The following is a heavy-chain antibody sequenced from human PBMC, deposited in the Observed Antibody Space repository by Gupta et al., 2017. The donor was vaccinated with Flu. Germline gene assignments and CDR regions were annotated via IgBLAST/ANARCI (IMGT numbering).Heavy chain of an antibody. CDR3: AKSRSSGLFRRPDVFHI. J-gene: IGHJ3*02. CDR1: GFVFSSYA. Sequence: EVHLLESGGGSVQRGGPLRLSCTASGFVFSSYAMTWVRQAPGKGLEWVSSISGSGGSTYYPDSVKGRFTISRDNSKNTLYLQMNSLRXEXTALYYXAKSRSSGLFRRPDVFHIWGQGTLVAVSS. V-gene: IGHV3-23*01. D-gene: IGHD6-19*01. CDR2: ISGSGGST.